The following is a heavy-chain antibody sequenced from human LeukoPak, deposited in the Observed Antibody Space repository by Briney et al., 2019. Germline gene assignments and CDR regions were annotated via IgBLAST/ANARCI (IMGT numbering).Heavy chain of an antibody. CDR1: GGTFSNYA. V-gene: IGHV1-2*04. CDR2: INPNSGGT. J-gene: IGHJ4*02. CDR3: AREGCCSSGWCFCY. D-gene: IGHD6-19*01. Sequence: ASVKVSCKASGGTFSNYAISWVRQAPGQGLEWMGWINPNSGGTNYAQKFQGWVTMTRDTSISTAYMELSRLRSDDTAVYYCAREGCCSSGWCFCYWGQGTLVTVSS.